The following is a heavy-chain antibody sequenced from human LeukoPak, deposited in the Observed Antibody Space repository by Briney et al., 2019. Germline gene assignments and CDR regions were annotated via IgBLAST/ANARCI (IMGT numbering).Heavy chain of an antibody. CDR2: MWYDGSRA. J-gene: IGHJ4*02. D-gene: IGHD2-8*01. V-gene: IGHV3-33*01. CDR1: EFSLSDYG. Sequence: GTSLRLSCASSEFSLSDYGMHWVRQAPGKGLEWVAVMWYDGSRALHADSVKGRFTISRDISKNTLYLQMDSLRAEDTAVYYCARDLGYCTNGVCHTRFDYWGQGTLVAVSS. CDR3: ARDLGYCTNGVCHTRFDY.